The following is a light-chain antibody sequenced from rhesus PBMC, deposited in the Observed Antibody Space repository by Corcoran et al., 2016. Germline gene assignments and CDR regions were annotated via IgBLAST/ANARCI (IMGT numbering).Light chain of an antibody. Sequence: EIVMTQSPATLALSPGERATLPCRASQSGNNYLAWHQQKPGQAPRLPIYGASSRATGIPDRFSGSGSGTGFTLPISSLEPEDVGVYFCLQSSNWPHYSFGQGTKVEIK. J-gene: IGKJ2*01. CDR1: QSGNNY. V-gene: IGKV3-24*03. CDR2: GAS. CDR3: LQSSNWPHYS.